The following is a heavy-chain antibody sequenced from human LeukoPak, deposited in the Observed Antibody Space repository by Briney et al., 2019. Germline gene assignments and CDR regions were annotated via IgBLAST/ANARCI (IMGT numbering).Heavy chain of an antibody. CDR2: ISYDGSNK. V-gene: IGHV3-30*18. Sequence: PGGSLRLSCAASGFTFSSYGMHWVRQAPGKGLEWVAVISYDGSNKYYADSVKGRFTISRDNSKNTLYLQMNSLRAEDTAVYYCAKEQQLPLYYYYGMDVWAKGPRSPSP. J-gene: IGHJ6*02. D-gene: IGHD6-13*01. CDR1: GFTFSSYG. CDR3: AKEQQLPLYYYYGMDV.